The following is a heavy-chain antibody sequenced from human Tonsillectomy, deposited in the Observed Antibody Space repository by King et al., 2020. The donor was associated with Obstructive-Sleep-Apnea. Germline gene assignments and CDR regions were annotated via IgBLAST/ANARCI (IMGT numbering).Heavy chain of an antibody. CDR1: GFIFDEYA. D-gene: IGHD3-10*01. J-gene: IGHJ6*02. CDR2: ISWNSGSI. Sequence: VQLVESGGGLVQPGRSLRLSCAASGFIFDEYAMHWVRQAPGKGLEWVSGISWNSGSIGYADSVRGRFTISRDSAKNSLYLQMNSLRPEDTALYYCAKDPSDYYYGMDVWGQGTTVTVSS. CDR3: AKDPSDYYYGMDV. V-gene: IGHV3-9*01.